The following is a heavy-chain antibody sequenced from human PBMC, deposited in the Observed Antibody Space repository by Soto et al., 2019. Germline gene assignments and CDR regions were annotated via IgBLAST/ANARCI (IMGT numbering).Heavy chain of an antibody. CDR1: GFTVTSNG. CDR3: SRDGDYYGLDV. V-gene: IGHV3-49*04. Sequence: GSLRLSCGVSGFTVTSNGVSWVRQAPGKGLEWVGFTTSPAYGGTTEYAASVKGRFLISRDDSKSVAYLQMNSLQTEDTAIYYCSRDGDYYGLDVWGRGTTVTVSS. D-gene: IGHD3-3*01. CDR2: TTSPAYGGTT. J-gene: IGHJ6*02.